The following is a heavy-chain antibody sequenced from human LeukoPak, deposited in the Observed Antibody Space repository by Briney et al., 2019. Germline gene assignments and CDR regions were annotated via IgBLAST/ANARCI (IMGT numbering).Heavy chain of an antibody. CDR2: IIPIFGTA. CDR1: GGTFSRFT. J-gene: IGHJ6*02. V-gene: IGHV1-69*13. D-gene: IGHD4-17*01. Sequence: GASVKVSCKAYGGTFSRFTISWVRQAPGQGLEWMGGIIPIFGTANYAQKFQGRVTITADESTSTAYMELSSLRSEDTAVYYCAREWFYGDYGYYYYGMDVWGQGATVTVSS. CDR3: AREWFYGDYGYYYYGMDV.